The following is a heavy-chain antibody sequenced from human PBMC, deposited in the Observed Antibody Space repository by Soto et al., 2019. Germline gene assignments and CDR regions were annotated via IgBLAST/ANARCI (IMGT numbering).Heavy chain of an antibody. CDR1: GYSFTSYW. CDR2: IDPSDSYT. J-gene: IGHJ6*02. CDR3: ARHGDIVVVPAAIPNGRYYYYGMDV. D-gene: IGHD2-2*02. Sequence: RGESLKISCKGSGYSFTSYWISWVRQMPGKGLEWMGRIDPSDSYTNYSPSFQGHVTISADKSISTAYLQWSSLKASDTAMYYCARHGDIVVVPAAIPNGRYYYYGMDVWGQGTTVTVSS. V-gene: IGHV5-10-1*01.